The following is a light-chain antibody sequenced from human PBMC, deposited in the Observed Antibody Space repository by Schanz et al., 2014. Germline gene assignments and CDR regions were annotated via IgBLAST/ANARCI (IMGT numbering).Light chain of an antibody. CDR3: QQSYSTPYT. J-gene: IGKJ2*01. V-gene: IGKV1-39*01. CDR1: QSISRY. Sequence: DIQMTQSPSSVSASVGDRVTITCLASQSISRYVNWYQQKPGKAPNLMIYTASSLQSGVPSRFSGSGSGTDFTLTISSLQPEDFATYYCQQSYSTPYTFGRGTKLEIK. CDR2: TAS.